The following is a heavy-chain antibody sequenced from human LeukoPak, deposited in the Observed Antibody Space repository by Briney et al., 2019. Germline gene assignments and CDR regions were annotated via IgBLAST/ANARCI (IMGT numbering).Heavy chain of an antibody. J-gene: IGHJ4*02. D-gene: IGHD3-9*01. V-gene: IGHV4-39*07. CDR2: INYSGST. CDR1: GGSISRSTYY. Sequence: SETLSLTCTVSGGSISRSTYYWGWIHQPPGKGLEWIGSINYSGSTYYNPSLKSRVTISVDTSKNQFSLKLSSVTAADTAVYYCARTNYDILTGYYASHYFDYWGQGTLVTVS. CDR3: ARTNYDILTGYYASHYFDY.